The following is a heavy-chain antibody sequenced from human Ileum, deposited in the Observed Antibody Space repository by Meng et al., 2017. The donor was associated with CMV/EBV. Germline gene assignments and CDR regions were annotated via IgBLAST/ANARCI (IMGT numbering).Heavy chain of an antibody. CDR2: VRYVGNNK. CDR3: AKDLYYYAASGYFDS. Sequence: GESLKISCAASGFTFSDYGMHWVRQAPGKGLEWVAFVRYVGNNKYYGDSVKGRFTISRDNSKNTLYLQMNSLRAEDTAVYYCAKDLYYYAASGYFDSWGQGTVVTVSS. V-gene: IGHV3-30*02. CDR1: GFTFSDYG. D-gene: IGHD3-22*01. J-gene: IGHJ4*02.